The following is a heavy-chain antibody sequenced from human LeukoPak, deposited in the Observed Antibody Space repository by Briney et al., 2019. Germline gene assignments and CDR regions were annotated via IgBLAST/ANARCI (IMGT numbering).Heavy chain of an antibody. CDR1: GFTFSSYA. J-gene: IGHJ4*02. D-gene: IGHD6-13*01. Sequence: PGGSLRLSCAGSGFTFSSYAMSWVRQAPGKGLEWVSAISDTGATTYDADSVKGRFTISRDNAKNSLYLQMNSLRAEDTAVYYCAMALTPGIAAAATGYWGQGTLVTVSS. CDR3: AMALTPGIAAAATGY. CDR2: ISDTGATT. V-gene: IGHV3-23*01.